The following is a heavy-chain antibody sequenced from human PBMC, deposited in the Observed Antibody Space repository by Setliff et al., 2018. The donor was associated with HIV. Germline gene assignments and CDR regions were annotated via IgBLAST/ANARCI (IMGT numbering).Heavy chain of an antibody. CDR3: ARGQWDLRAPMFYYMDG. J-gene: IGHJ6*03. V-gene: IGHV4-61*09. CDR2: IYTSGST. D-gene: IGHD3-10*02. CDR1: GGSISSGSYY. Sequence: SETLSLTCTVSGGSISSGSYYWSWIRQPAGKGLEWIGQIYTSGSTNYNPSLKSRVTISVDTSRDQFSLRMTSVTAADAAVYYCARGQWDLRAPMFYYMDGWGKGTSVTVSS.